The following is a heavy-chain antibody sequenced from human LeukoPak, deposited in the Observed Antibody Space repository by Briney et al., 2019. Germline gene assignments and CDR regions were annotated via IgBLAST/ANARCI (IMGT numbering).Heavy chain of an antibody. CDR1: GFIFRNHW. Sequence: PGGSLRLSCAASGFIFRNHWMSWVRQVPGRALEWVAHIKQDGNKKHYVDSVEGRFTLSRDDSKNSLYLQMNSLRVDDSAVYYCARGPNYGDRVDYFDYWGQGTLVTVSS. V-gene: IGHV3-7*01. J-gene: IGHJ4*02. CDR2: IKQDGNKK. D-gene: IGHD4-17*01. CDR3: ARGPNYGDRVDYFDY.